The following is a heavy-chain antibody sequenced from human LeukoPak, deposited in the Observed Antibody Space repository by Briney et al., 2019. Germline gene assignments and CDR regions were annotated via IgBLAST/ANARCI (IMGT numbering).Heavy chain of an antibody. J-gene: IGHJ4*02. CDR2: FFPGDSEP. CDR3: ARRSSIVVRLFDY. V-gene: IGHV5-51*01. Sequence: GASLQISCESSGSTFTSYLIAGGRQLPGKGVEGMGFFFPGDSEPRYSPSFQAQFTISVDNSISAAYLQWSSLKASDTAMYYFARRSSIVVRLFDYWGQGTLVTVSS. D-gene: IGHD6-6*01. CDR1: GSTFTSYL.